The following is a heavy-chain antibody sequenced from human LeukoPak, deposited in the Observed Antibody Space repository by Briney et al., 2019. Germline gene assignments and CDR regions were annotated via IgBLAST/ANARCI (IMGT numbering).Heavy chain of an antibody. D-gene: IGHD2-2*02. Sequence: SETLSLTCTVSGGSISSHYWSWIRQPPGKGLEWIGYIYYSESTNYNPSLKSRVTISVDTSKNQFSLKLSSVTAADTAVYYCARGFLTKGYCSSTSCYILDYWGQGTLVTVSS. CDR1: GGSISSHY. CDR3: ARGFLTKGYCSSTSCYILDY. CDR2: IYYSEST. J-gene: IGHJ4*02. V-gene: IGHV4-59*11.